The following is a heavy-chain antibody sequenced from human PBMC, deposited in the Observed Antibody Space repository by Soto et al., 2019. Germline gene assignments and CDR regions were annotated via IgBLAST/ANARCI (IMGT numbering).Heavy chain of an antibody. J-gene: IGHJ6*02. D-gene: IGHD4-4*01. Sequence: SETLSLTCTVSGGSISSGGYYWSWIRQHPGKGLEWIGYIYYSGSTYYNPSLKSRVTISVDTSKNQFSLKLSSVTAADTAVYYCARVVAVTHYYYYGMDVWGQGTTVTVSS. CDR1: GGSISSGGYY. CDR3: ARVVAVTHYYYYGMDV. V-gene: IGHV4-31*03. CDR2: IYYSGST.